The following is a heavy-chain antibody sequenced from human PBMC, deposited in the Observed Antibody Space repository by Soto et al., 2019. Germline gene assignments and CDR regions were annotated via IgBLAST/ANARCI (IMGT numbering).Heavy chain of an antibody. D-gene: IGHD6-13*01. CDR3: AKDMGRAPAGTFDS. J-gene: IGHJ4*02. Sequence: QVQLVESGGGVVQPGRSLRLSCAASGFTFSRSGMHWVRQAPGKGLEWVALISYDGSNKFYADSVKGRFTISRDNSKNTLYLPMNSLRPEDTAVYYCAKDMGRAPAGTFDSWGQGTLVPVSS. V-gene: IGHV3-30*18. CDR1: GFTFSRSG. CDR2: ISYDGSNK.